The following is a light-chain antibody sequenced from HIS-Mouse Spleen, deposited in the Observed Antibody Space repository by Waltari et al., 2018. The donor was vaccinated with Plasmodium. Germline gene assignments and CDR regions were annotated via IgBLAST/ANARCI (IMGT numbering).Light chain of an antibody. CDR1: QSVSSN. J-gene: IGKJ4*01. CDR2: GAS. CDR3: QQYNNWPPLT. Sequence: EIVMTQSPATLSVSPGERATLSCRASQSVSSNLAWYQQKPGQSPRLLIYGASTRATGIPARFRCIGSGTEFTLTISSLQSEDFAVYYCQQYNNWPPLTFGGGTMVEIK. V-gene: IGKV3-15*01.